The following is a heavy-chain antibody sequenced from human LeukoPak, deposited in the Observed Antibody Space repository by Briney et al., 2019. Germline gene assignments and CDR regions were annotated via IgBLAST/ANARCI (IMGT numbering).Heavy chain of an antibody. Sequence: PGGSLRLSCAGSGFTFSAYWMTWVRQAPGKGLEWVATIKYDGDEKFYVDSVTGRFTISRDNAKNSLYLQMNSLTAEDTAVYYCVRESFSRGDFNWGQGTLVSVSS. CDR3: VRESFSRGDFN. V-gene: IGHV3-7*01. CDR2: IKYDGDEK. CDR1: GFTFSAYW. J-gene: IGHJ4*02. D-gene: IGHD7-27*01.